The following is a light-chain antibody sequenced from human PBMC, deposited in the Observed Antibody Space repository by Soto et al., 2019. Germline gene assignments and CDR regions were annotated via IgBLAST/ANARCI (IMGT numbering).Light chain of an antibody. V-gene: IGKV1-39*01. CDR1: QSISGY. CDR3: QQTFKTPLT. J-gene: IGKJ4*01. CDR2: GAF. Sequence: DIQMTQSPSALSASVGDRVTITCRASQSISGYLTWFQQKPGKAPKLLIHGAFRLRSGVPSRFSGSGSGKDFTLTISSLQPEDFATYYCQQTFKTPLTFGGVTKVDIK.